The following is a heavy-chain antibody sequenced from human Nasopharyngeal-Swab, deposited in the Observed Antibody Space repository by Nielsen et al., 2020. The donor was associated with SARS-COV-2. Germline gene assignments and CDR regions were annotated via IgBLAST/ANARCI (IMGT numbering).Heavy chain of an antibody. D-gene: IGHD1-1*01. CDR1: GFTFDDYA. CDR2: ISWNSVSI. CDR3: VRGVHYMSYFHTPPSDQ. V-gene: IGHV3-9*01. J-gene: IGHJ4*02. Sequence: SCAASGFTFDDYAMHWVRQAPGKGLEWVSGISWNSVSIGYADSVKGRFTISRDNAKNSLYLQMNSLRAEDTALYYCVRGVHYMSYFHTPPSDQWGQGTLVTVSS.